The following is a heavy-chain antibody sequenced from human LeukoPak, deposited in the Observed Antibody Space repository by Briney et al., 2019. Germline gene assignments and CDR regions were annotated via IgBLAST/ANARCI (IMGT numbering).Heavy chain of an antibody. V-gene: IGHV3-33*08. D-gene: IGHD3-22*01. CDR1: GFTFNTYG. J-gene: IGHJ3*02. CDR2: IWYGGSNK. CDR3: ATYYYDSRGYFYDAFDI. Sequence: GGSLRLSCAASGFTFNTYGMHWVRQAPGKGLEWVAVIWYGGSNKYYADSVKGRFTISRDNSKNTLYLQMNSLRAEDTAVYYCATYYYDSRGYFYDAFDIWGQGTMVTVSS.